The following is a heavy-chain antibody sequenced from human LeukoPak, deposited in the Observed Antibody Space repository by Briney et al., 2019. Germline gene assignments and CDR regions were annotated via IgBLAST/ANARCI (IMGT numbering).Heavy chain of an antibody. CDR1: GGSINSSSYY. D-gene: IGHD5-24*01. J-gene: IGHJ4*02. CDR2: IYYSGST. Sequence: SETLSLTCTVSGGSINSSSYYWGWIRQPPGKGLEWIGSIYYSGSTYYNPSLKSRVTISVDTSKNQFSLKLSSVTAADTAVYYCAGRDGYNLAFDYWGQGTLVTVSS. CDR3: AGRDGYNLAFDY. V-gene: IGHV4-39*01.